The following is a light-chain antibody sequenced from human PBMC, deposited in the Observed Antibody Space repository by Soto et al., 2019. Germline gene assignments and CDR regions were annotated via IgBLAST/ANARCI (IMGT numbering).Light chain of an antibody. CDR2: DVI. CDR3: CSYAGSYTFV. CDR1: SSDVGGYDY. J-gene: IGLJ1*01. Sequence: QSALTQPRSVSGSPGQSVTVSCSGTSSDVGGYDYVAWYQQYPGKAPKLMIYDVIKRPSGVPDRFSGSKSGNTASLTISGLQAEDKADYYCCSYAGSYTFVFGTGTKVTVL. V-gene: IGLV2-11*01.